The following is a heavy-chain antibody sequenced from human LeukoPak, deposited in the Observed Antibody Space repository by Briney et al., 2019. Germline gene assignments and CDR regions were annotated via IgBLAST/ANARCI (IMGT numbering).Heavy chain of an antibody. V-gene: IGHV3-48*03. J-gene: IGHJ6*02. Sequence: LSYISSSGSTIYYADSVKGRFTISRDNAKNSLYLQINSLRAEDTAVYYCARDLGYGMDVWGQGTTVTVSS. CDR3: ARDLGYGMDV. CDR2: ISSSGSTI.